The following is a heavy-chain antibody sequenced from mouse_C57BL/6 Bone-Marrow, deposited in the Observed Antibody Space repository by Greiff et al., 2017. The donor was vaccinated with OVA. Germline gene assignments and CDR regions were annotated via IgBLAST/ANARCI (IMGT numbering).Heavy chain of an antibody. D-gene: IGHD1-1*01. Sequence: DVMLVESGGGLVKPGGSLKLSCAASGFTFSDYGMHWVRQAPEKGLEWVAYISSGSSTIYYADTVKGRFTISRANAKNTLFLQMTSLRSEDTAMYYCARPHYGSSFWYFDDWGKGTTVTVSS. V-gene: IGHV5-17*01. CDR3: ARPHYGSSFWYFDD. J-gene: IGHJ1*03. CDR2: ISSGSSTI. CDR1: GFTFSDYG.